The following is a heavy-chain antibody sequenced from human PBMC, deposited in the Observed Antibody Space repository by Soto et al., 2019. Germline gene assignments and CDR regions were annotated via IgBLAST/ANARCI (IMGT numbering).Heavy chain of an antibody. J-gene: IGHJ4*02. CDR1: GLTFSASA. D-gene: IGHD6-19*01. V-gene: IGHV3-30*18. CDR2: VSHDGRNT. CDR3: AKGGRQWLVTSDFNY. Sequence: VPLVESWGDVVQPGRSLRLSCAASGLTFSASAIHWFRQAPGKGLEWVAVVSHDGRNTHYADSVKGRFTISRDSSKTAVSLETTSLRAEDVAVYYFAKGGRQWLVTSDFNYWGQGALVTVSS.